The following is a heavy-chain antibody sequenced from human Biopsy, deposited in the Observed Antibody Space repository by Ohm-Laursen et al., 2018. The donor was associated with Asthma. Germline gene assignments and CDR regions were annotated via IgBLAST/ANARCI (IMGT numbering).Heavy chain of an antibody. Sequence: SLRLSCAASGFTFRNFGMHWVRQAPGKGLEWVALISSDVGEWYADSVKGRFTISRDNSKNTLHLQMNSLRAEDTAVYYCAKDVFPGWELRRGPDYWGQGTLVTVSS. CDR3: AKDVFPGWELRRGPDY. CDR2: ISSDVGE. V-gene: IGHV3-30*18. D-gene: IGHD1-26*01. CDR1: GFTFRNFG. J-gene: IGHJ4*02.